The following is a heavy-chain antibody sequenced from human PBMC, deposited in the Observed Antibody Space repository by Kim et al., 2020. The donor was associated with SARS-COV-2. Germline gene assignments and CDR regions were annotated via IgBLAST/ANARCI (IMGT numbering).Heavy chain of an antibody. Sequence: GGSLRLSCAASGFTFSSYAMHWVRQAPGKGLEWVAVISYDGSNKYYADSVKGRFTISRDNSKNTLYLQMNSLRAEDTAVYYCAREELHYDILTGYYTRGDYYYYGRDGWRQGTTVTVSS. CDR3: AREELHYDILTGYYTRGDYYYYGRDG. J-gene: IGHJ6*02. V-gene: IGHV3-30*04. CDR2: ISYDGSNK. D-gene: IGHD3-9*01. CDR1: GFTFSSYA.